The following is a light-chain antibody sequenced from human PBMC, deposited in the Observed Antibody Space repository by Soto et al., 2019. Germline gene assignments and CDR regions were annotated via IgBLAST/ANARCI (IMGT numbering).Light chain of an antibody. CDR2: DVT. J-gene: IGLJ2*01. CDR3: SSYTSSVSVL. CDR1: SSDVGGYDY. V-gene: IGLV2-14*01. Sequence: QSALTQPASVSGSPGQSITISCTGTSSDVGGYDYVSWYQQHPGEAPRLMIYDVTNRPSGVSNRFSGSKSGNTASLTISGRQAEDEADYYCSSYTSSVSVLFGGGTKLTVL.